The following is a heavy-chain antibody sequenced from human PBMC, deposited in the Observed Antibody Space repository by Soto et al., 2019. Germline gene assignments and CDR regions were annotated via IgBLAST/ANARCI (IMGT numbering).Heavy chain of an antibody. CDR1: GGTFRRYT. CDR3: ARDGTLYDSRAYYYLY. V-gene: IGHV1-69*01. CDR2: ITPMFGTP. J-gene: IGHJ4*02. D-gene: IGHD3-22*01. Sequence: QVQLVQSGAEVKKPGSSVKVSCKASGGTFRRYTITWVRQAPGQGLEWMGGITPMFGTPNYAQKFRGRVTLTADESTSTAYMELSRLRSEDTAMYFCARDGTLYDSRAYYYLYWGQGTLVTVSS.